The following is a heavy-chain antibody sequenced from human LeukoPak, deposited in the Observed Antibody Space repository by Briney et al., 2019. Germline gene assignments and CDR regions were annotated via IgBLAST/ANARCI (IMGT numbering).Heavy chain of an antibody. CDR3: ARDRCSGGSCYLTG. J-gene: IGHJ4*02. CDR2: IIPIFGTA. V-gene: IGHV1-69*05. CDR1: GGTFSSYA. D-gene: IGHD2-15*01. Sequence: ASVKVSCKASGGTFSSYAISWVRQAPGQGLEWMGRIIPIFGTANYAQKFQGRVTITTDESTSTAYMELSSLRSDDTAVYYCARDRCSGGSCYLTGWGQGTLVTVSS.